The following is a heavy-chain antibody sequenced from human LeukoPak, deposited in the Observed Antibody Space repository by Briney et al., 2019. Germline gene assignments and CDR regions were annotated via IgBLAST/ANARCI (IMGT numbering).Heavy chain of an antibody. CDR3: ARVLMITFGGVIASYYFDY. J-gene: IGHJ4*02. CDR2: INHSGST. Sequence: KPSETLSLTCAVYGGSFSGYYWSWIRQPPGKGLEWIGEINHSGSTNYNPSLKSRVTISVDTSKNQFSLKLSSVTAADTAVYYCARVLMITFGGVIASYYFDYWGQGTLVTVSS. V-gene: IGHV4-34*01. CDR1: GGSFSGYY. D-gene: IGHD3-16*02.